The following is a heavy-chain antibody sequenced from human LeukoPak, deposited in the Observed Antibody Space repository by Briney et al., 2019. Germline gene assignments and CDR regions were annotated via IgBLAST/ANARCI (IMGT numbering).Heavy chain of an antibody. V-gene: IGHV4-61*02. CDR3: VSSDYYYDSSGYQYHLDY. J-gene: IGHJ4*02. D-gene: IGHD3-22*01. Sequence: SETLSLTCTVSGVSISSGSYYWRWLRQPAGKGLEWIARIYTSGSTNYNPSRKTRITISVDTTKNQFSLNLSSVTAADTAVYYCVSSDYYYDSSGYQYHLDYWGQGTLVTVSS. CDR1: GVSISSGSYY. CDR2: IYTSGST.